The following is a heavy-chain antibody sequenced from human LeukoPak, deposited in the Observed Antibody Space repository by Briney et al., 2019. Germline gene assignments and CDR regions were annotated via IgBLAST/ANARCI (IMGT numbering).Heavy chain of an antibody. V-gene: IGHV6-1*01. CDR1: GDSVSINSAA. Sequence: SQTLSPTYALSGDSVSINSAAWNWLRQSPSRGLEWLGRTYYRSKWYNEYAVSVKSRITINPDTSKNQFSLQLNSVTPEDTALYYCARAQAYSGRIFDYWGQGTLVTVSS. J-gene: IGHJ4*02. CDR2: TYYRSKWYN. CDR3: ARAQAYSGRIFDY. D-gene: IGHD1-26*01.